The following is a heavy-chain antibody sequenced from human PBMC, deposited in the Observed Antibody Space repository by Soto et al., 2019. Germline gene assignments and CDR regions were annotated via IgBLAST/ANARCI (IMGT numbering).Heavy chain of an antibody. CDR3: ARRGGALGS. CDR1: GFTFSSYA. CDR2: ITGSGSTT. J-gene: IGHJ5*02. Sequence: EVQLMESGGGLVQPGGSLRLSCAASGFTFSSYAMSWVRQAPGKGLEWVSVITGSGSTTYYADSVKGRFTISRDNSKNTLYLQMNSLRAGDTAVYYCARRGGALGSWGQGTLVTVSS. V-gene: IGHV3-23*01. D-gene: IGHD3-16*01.